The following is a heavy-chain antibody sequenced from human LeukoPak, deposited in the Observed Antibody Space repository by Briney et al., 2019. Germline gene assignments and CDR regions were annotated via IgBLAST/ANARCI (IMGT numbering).Heavy chain of an antibody. Sequence: PSETLSLTCTVSGGSINSTNYYWGWIRQPPGKGLEWIGSIYYSGSTYYNPSLRSRVTISVDTSKNQFSLKLSSVTAADTAVYYCARGATSLSYFDSRGQGTLVTVSS. D-gene: IGHD2/OR15-2a*01. CDR3: ARGATSLSYFDS. J-gene: IGHJ4*02. CDR2: IYYSGST. CDR1: GGSINSTNYY. V-gene: IGHV4-39*07.